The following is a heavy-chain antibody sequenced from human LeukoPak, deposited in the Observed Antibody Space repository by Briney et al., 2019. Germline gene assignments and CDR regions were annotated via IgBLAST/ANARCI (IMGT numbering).Heavy chain of an antibody. CDR1: GFTFSSYA. CDR2: ISSSSSYI. J-gene: IGHJ4*02. Sequence: GGSLRLSCAASGFTFSSYAMSWVRQAPGKGLEWVSSISSSSSYIHYADSVKGRFTISRDNSKNTLYPQMNSLRAEDTAVYYCARGRGVNVPFFFDYWGQGTLVTVSS. D-gene: IGHD3-10*01. V-gene: IGHV3-21*04. CDR3: ARGRGVNVPFFFDY.